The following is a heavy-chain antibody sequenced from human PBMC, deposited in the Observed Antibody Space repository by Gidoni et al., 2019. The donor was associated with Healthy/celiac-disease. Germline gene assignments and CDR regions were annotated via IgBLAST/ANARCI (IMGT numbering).Heavy chain of an antibody. D-gene: IGHD3-16*01. J-gene: IGHJ6*02. Sequence: QVQLVQSGAEVKKPGASVTVSCKASGYTFTGYYMHVVQQAPGQGLEWMGWINLNSGGTKYAQKFQGWVTMTRDTSISTAYMELSRLRSDDTAVYYCARGAAWGRLWDYYYGMDVWGQGTTVTVSS. CDR2: INLNSGGT. CDR3: ARGAAWGRLWDYYYGMDV. CDR1: GYTFTGYY. V-gene: IGHV1-2*04.